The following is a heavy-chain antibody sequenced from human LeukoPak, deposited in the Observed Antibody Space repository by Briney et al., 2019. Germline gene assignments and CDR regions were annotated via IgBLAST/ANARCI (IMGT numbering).Heavy chain of an antibody. J-gene: IGHJ5*02. V-gene: IGHV4-59*08. Sequence: PSETLSLTCTVSGGSISNYYWSWIRQSPGKGLEWIGYIYYSGGTNHNPSFKSRVTISVDMSKNQFSLKLSSVTAADTAVYYCARYALNWFDPWGQGTLVTVSS. CDR2: IYYSGGT. D-gene: IGHD2-2*01. CDR1: GGSISNYY. CDR3: ARYALNWFDP.